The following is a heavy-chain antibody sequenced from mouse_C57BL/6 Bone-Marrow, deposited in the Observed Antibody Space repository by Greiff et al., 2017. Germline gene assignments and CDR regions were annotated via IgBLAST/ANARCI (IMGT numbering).Heavy chain of an antibody. D-gene: IGHD2-3*01. Sequence: EVQGVESGAGLVKPGGSLKLSCAASGFTFRSYAMSWVRQTPEKRLEWVAYISSGGDYTYYADTVKGRFPLSRDNARHTLYMQMSSLKSEVTAIYYCARDGPLAYWGQGTLVTGSA. V-gene: IGHV5S21*01. CDR2: ISSGGDYT. CDR1: GFTFRSYA. CDR3: ARDGPLAY. J-gene: IGHJ3*01.